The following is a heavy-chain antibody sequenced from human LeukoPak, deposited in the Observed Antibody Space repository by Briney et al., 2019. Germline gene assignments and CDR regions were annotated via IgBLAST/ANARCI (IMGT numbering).Heavy chain of an antibody. D-gene: IGHD6-19*01. CDR3: ARRGRYSSGWYNWFDP. CDR2: IYPGDSDT. Sequence: GESLKISCKGSGYSFTSYWIGWVRQLPGKGLEWMGIIYPGDSDTRYSPSFQGQVTISADKSISTAYLQWSSLKASDTAMYYCARRGRYSSGWYNWFDPWGQGTLVTVSS. CDR1: GYSFTSYW. V-gene: IGHV5-51*01. J-gene: IGHJ5*02.